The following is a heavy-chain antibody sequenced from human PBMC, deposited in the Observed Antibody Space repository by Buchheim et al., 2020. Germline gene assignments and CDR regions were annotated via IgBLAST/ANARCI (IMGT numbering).Heavy chain of an antibody. J-gene: IGHJ6*02. Sequence: QVQLQESGPGLVKPSQTLSLTCTVSGGSISSGDYYWSWIRQPPGKGLEWIGYIYYSGSTYYNPSLKSRVTISVDTSKNQFSLKPSSVTAADTAVYYCARAGTTVTTHNYYYYGMDVWGQGTT. V-gene: IGHV4-30-4*01. CDR1: GGSISSGDYY. CDR3: ARAGTTVTTHNYYYYGMDV. CDR2: IYYSGST. D-gene: IGHD4-17*01.